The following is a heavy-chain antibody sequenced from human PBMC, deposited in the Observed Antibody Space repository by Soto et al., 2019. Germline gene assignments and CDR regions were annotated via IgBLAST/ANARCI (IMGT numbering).Heavy chain of an antibody. CDR3: ARVGDYVWGSYRPSWIRDYYGMDV. D-gene: IGHD3-16*02. Sequence: ASVKVSCKASGYTFTSYGISWVRQAPGQGLEWMGWISAYDGNTNYAQKLQGRVTMTTDTSTSTAYMELRSLRSDDTAVYYCARVGDYVWGSYRPSWIRDYYGMDVWGQGTTVTVSS. CDR1: GYTFTSYG. V-gene: IGHV1-18*04. J-gene: IGHJ6*02. CDR2: ISAYDGNT.